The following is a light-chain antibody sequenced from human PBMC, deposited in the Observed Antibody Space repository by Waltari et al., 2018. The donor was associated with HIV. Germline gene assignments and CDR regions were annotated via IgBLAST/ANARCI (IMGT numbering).Light chain of an antibody. Sequence: QSGLTQSPSASGTPGQRVIISCSGSSSNIGGNSVNWYQQLPGTAPKRLIYSNYERPSGVTDRYSCSKSGTADSLAIRCLLSEDAAEYDCAACDDSLNGPGFGGGTKLTVL. CDR1: SSNIGGNS. CDR2: SNY. CDR3: AACDDSLNGPG. J-gene: IGLJ2*01. V-gene: IGLV1-44*01.